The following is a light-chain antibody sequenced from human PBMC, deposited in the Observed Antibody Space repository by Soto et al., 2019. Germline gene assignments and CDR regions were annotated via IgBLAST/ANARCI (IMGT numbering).Light chain of an antibody. Sequence: SYELTQPPSVSVAPGKTARITCGGNNIGSKSVHWYQQKPGQAPVLVIYYDSDRPSGIPERFSGSNSGNTATLTISRVGAGDEADYYCQVWDSSSDRDVVFGGGTKLTVL. CDR2: YDS. V-gene: IGLV3-21*04. CDR3: QVWDSSSDRDVV. CDR1: NIGSKS. J-gene: IGLJ2*01.